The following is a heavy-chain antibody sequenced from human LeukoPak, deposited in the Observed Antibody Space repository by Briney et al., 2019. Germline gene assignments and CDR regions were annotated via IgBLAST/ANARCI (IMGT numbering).Heavy chain of an antibody. D-gene: IGHD6-19*01. J-gene: IGHJ4*02. Sequence: GESLKISCKGSGYRFTSYWIGWVRQMPGKGLEWMGFIYVGDSDTRYSPSFQGQVTISADKSISTAYLQWSSLKASDTAIYYCVRPRAVAGSYFDSWGQGTLVTVSS. CDR2: IYVGDSDT. V-gene: IGHV5-51*01. CDR3: VRPRAVAGSYFDS. CDR1: GYRFTSYW.